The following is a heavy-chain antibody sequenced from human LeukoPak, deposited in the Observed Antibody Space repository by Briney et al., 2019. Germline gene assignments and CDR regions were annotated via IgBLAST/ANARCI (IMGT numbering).Heavy chain of an antibody. Sequence: GESLKISCKGSGYSFSSYWIGWVRQMPGKGLEWMGIIYPGGSDTRYSPSFQGQVTISVDKSISTASLQWSSLKASDTAMYYCARKAGQNAFDIWGQGTMVTVSS. CDR3: ARKAGQNAFDI. J-gene: IGHJ3*02. V-gene: IGHV5-51*01. CDR1: GYSFSSYW. CDR2: IYPGGSDT.